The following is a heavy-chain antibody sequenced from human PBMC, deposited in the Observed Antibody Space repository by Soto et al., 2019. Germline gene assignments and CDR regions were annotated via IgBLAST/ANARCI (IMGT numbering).Heavy chain of an antibody. CDR3: ARVQGGAAKFDAFDI. V-gene: IGHV1-69*13. D-gene: IGHD6-25*01. CDR1: GGTFSSYA. Sequence: ASVTVSCKASGGTFSSYAISWVRQAPGHGNEWMGGIIPFIGTVYHAQKSRGSVTITADESITTDNMELRSLRYEDTAMYSCARVQGGAAKFDAFDIWGQGTMVTVSS. J-gene: IGHJ3*02. CDR2: IIPFIGTV.